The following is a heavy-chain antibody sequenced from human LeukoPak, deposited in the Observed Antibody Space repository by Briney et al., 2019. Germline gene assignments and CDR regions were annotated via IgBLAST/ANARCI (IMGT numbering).Heavy chain of an antibody. D-gene: IGHD3-16*02. CDR3: ARGARLRLGELSL. V-gene: IGHV1-8*01. CDR2: MNHNSGNT. J-gene: IGHJ4*02. Sequence: ASVKVSCKASGYIFTSYDINWVRQATGQGLEWMGWMNHNSGNTGYAQKFQGRVTMTRNISISTAYMELSSLRSEDTAVYHCARGARLRLGELSLWGQGTLVTVSS. CDR1: GYIFTSYD.